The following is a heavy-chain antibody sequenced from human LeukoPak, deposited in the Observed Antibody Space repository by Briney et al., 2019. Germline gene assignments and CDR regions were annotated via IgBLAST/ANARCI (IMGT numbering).Heavy chain of an antibody. Sequence: GSVKVSCKASGYSFTRYDVTWVRQAPGQGLEWMGWMNPNSGNTAYAQKFQGRVTITSDTSITTAYMELSSLRSEDTAVYYCATSLFCSNGVCYTGGYYFDYWGQGTLVTVSS. CDR1: GYSFTRYD. CDR2: MNPNSGNT. CDR3: ATSLFCSNGVCYTGGYYFDY. D-gene: IGHD2-8*01. J-gene: IGHJ4*02. V-gene: IGHV1-8*03.